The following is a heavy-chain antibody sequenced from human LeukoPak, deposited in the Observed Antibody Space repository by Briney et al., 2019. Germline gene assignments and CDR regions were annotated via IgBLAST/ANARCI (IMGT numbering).Heavy chain of an antibody. Sequence: SETLSLTCTVSGGSISSYYWSWIRQPPGKGLEWIGYIYYSGSTNYNPSLKSRVTISVDTSKNQFSLKLSPVTAADTAVYYCARDRGSSGSYSWFDPWGQGTLVTVSS. D-gene: IGHD1-26*01. CDR1: GGSISSYY. CDR3: ARDRGSSGSYSWFDP. J-gene: IGHJ5*02. V-gene: IGHV4-59*01. CDR2: IYYSGST.